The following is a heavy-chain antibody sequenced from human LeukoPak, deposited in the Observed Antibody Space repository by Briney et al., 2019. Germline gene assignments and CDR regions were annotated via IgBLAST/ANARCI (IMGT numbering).Heavy chain of an antibody. V-gene: IGHV1-69*10. Sequence: GASVKVSCKASGDTFSSHSMNWVRQAPGQGLEWMGGIIPILDVTNYAQKFQGRVTITADKSTGTAYMELSSLRSEDTAVYYCAILSDGAYRGGDCFYLDCWGQGTLVTVSS. CDR2: IIPILDVT. CDR1: GDTFSSHS. J-gene: IGHJ4*02. CDR3: AILSDGAYRGGDCFYLDC. D-gene: IGHD2-21*02.